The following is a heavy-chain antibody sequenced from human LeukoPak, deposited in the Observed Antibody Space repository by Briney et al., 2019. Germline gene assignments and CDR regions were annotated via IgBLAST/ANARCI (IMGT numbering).Heavy chain of an antibody. D-gene: IGHD3-22*01. V-gene: IGHV4-4*07. Sequence: PSETLSLTCTVSGGSISSYYWSWIRQPAGKGLEWIGRIYTSGSTNYKPSLKSRVTMSVDTSKNQFSLKLSSVTAADTAVYYCARDPGPDSSGYYDYWGQGTLVTVSS. CDR1: GGSISSYY. CDR2: IYTSGST. CDR3: ARDPGPDSSGYYDY. J-gene: IGHJ4*02.